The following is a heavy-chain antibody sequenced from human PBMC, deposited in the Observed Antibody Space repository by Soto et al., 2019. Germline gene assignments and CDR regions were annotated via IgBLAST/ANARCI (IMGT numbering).Heavy chain of an antibody. J-gene: IGHJ6*02. V-gene: IGHV3-30*03. D-gene: IGHD3-3*01. CDR2: ISNDGSNT. CDR3: ARDSKWATFGVLTQYGMDA. CDR1: GFTFTDYH. Sequence: PGGSLRLSCVASGFTFTDYHMYWVRQAPGKGLEWVSIISNDGSNTYSAESVKGRFTMSRDNSKNTLYLQMNSLRLEDTAIYFCARDSKWATFGVLTQYGMDAWGQGTTVTVSS.